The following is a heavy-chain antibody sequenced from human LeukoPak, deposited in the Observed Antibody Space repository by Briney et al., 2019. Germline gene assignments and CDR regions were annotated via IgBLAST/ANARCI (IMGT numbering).Heavy chain of an antibody. CDR2: ISYDGSNK. CDR3: ARSPGSIAVAGTGTLFDC. Sequence: PGGSLRLSCAASGFTFSSYAMHWVRQAPGKGLEWVAVISYDGSNKYYADSVKGRFTISRDNSKNTLYLQMNSLRAEDTAVYYCARSPGSIAVAGTGTLFDCWGQGALVTVSS. V-gene: IGHV3-30*04. J-gene: IGHJ4*02. CDR1: GFTFSSYA. D-gene: IGHD6-19*01.